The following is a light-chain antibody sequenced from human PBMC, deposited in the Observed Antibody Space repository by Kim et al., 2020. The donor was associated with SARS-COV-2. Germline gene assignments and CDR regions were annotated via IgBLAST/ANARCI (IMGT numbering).Light chain of an antibody. Sequence: QLVLTQSPSASASLGASVKLTCTLSSGHSSYAIAWHQQQPEKGPRYLMKLNSDGSHSKGDGIPDRFSGSSSGAERYLTISSLQSEDEADYYCQTWGTGKGVFGGGTQRTVL. J-gene: IGLJ3*02. CDR3: QTWGTGKGV. CDR1: SGHSSYA. CDR2: LNSDGSH. V-gene: IGLV4-69*01.